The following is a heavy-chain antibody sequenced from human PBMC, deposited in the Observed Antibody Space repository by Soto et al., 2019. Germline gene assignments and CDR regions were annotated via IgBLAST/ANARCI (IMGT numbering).Heavy chain of an antibody. CDR3: ARVVVLEWLPNPYGMDV. D-gene: IGHD3-3*01. CDR1: GYTFTSYG. Sequence: ASVKVSCKASGYTFTSYGISWVRQAPGQGLEWIGWISAYNGNTNYAQKLQGRVTMTTDTSTSTAYMELRSLRSDDTAVYYCARVVVLEWLPNPYGMDVWGQGTTVTVSS. V-gene: IGHV1-18*01. CDR2: ISAYNGNT. J-gene: IGHJ6*02.